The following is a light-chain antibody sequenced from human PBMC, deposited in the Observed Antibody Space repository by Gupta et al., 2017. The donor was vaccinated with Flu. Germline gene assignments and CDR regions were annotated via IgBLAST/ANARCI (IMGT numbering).Light chain of an antibody. J-gene: IGLJ3*02. CDR3: QVWDVSTWHWV. CDR2: NDK. Sequence: SYVLTKAPSVSVAPGQTARITLGGNNIAGRHVHWYQQKPARAPILVVFNDKDRPSGIPDRFSGSSSGNTATLIINRVEAGDEADYFCQVWDVSTWHWVFGGGTKLTVL. CDR1: NIAGRH. V-gene: IGLV3-21*02.